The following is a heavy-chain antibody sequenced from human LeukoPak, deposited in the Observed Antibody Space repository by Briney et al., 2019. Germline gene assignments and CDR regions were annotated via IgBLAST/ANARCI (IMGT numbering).Heavy chain of an antibody. J-gene: IGHJ4*02. V-gene: IGHV4-4*07. D-gene: IGHD6-19*01. CDR2: IYTSGST. CDR3: ARDSVVAGNKRALDY. CDR1: GGSISIYY. Sequence: SETLSLTCTVSGGSISIYYWSWIRQPAGKGLECIGRIYTSGSTNYNPSLKSRVTISVDKSKNQFSLKLSSVTAADTAVYYCARDSVVAGNKRALDYWGQGTLVTVSS.